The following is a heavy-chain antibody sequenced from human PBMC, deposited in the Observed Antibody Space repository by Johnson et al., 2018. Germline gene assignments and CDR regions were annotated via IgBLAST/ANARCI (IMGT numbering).Heavy chain of an antibody. V-gene: IGHV3-30*03. CDR2: ISYDGSNK. CDR1: GFTFSSYG. Sequence: QVQLVESGGGVVQPGRSLRLSCAASGFTFSSYGMHWVRQAPGKGLEWVAVISYDGSNKYYADSVKGRFTISRDNSKNTLYLQMNSLRADDTSVYYCAAQTTVTYYYYYMDVWGKGTTVTVSS. J-gene: IGHJ6*03. D-gene: IGHD4-17*01. CDR3: AAQTTVTYYYYYMDV.